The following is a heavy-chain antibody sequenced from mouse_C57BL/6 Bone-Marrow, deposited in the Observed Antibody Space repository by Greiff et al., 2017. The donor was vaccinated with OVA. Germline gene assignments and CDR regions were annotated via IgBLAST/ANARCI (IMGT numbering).Heavy chain of an antibody. CDR3: ARGYGNRYFDV. D-gene: IGHD2-1*01. CDR1: GYTFTSYG. Sequence: VQLQESGAELARPGASVKLSCKASGYTFTSYGISWVKQRTGQGLEWIGEIYPRSGNTYYNEKFKGKATLTADKSSSTAYMELRSLTSEDSAVYFCARGYGNRYFDVWGTGTTVTVSS. V-gene: IGHV1-81*01. CDR2: IYPRSGNT. J-gene: IGHJ1*03.